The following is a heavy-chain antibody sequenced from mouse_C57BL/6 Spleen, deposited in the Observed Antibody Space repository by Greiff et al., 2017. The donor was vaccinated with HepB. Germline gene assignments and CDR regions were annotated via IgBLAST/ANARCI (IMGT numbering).Heavy chain of an antibody. D-gene: IGHD1-1*01. CDR2: ISNGGGST. V-gene: IGHV5-12*01. CDR1: GFTFSDYY. CDR3: ATQMLDYGSSFVYAVDY. Sequence: EVQVVESGGGLVQPGGSLKLSCAASGFTFSDYYMYWVRQTPEKRLEWVAYISNGGGSTYYPDTVKGRFTISRDNAKNTLYLQMSRLKSEDTAMFYGATQMLDYGSSFVYAVDYWGQGASVTVSS. J-gene: IGHJ4*01.